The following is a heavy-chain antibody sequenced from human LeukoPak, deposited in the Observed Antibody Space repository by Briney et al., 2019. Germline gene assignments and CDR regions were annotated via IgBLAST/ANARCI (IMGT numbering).Heavy chain of an antibody. J-gene: IGHJ4*02. V-gene: IGHV4-59*08. D-gene: IGHD1-1*01. CDR3: ASSPVGTSGPFDY. CDR2: IYYSGST. Sequence: SETLSLTCTVSGGSISSYYWGWIRQPPGKGLEWIGYIYYSGSTNYNPSLKSRVTISVDTSKNQFSLKLSSVTAADTAVYYCASSPVGTSGPFDYWGQGTLVTVSS. CDR1: GGSISSYY.